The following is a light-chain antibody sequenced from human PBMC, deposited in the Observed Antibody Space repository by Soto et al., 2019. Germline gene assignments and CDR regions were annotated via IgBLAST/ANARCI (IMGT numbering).Light chain of an antibody. V-gene: IGKV3-20*01. J-gene: IGKJ2*01. CDR3: HQYDNAPQT. CDR1: QTLRRTY. Sequence: IVLMQSPCTLSLSPGARATLSCRASQTLRRTYIAWYQQKPGQAPRVLIYGASKRATGLPDRFSGSGSGTDFSLTIIRLEPEDFAVYYCHQYDNAPQTYGQGTKVDIK. CDR2: GAS.